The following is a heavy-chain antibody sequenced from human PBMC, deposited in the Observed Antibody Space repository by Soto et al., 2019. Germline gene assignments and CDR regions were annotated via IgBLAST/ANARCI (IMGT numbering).Heavy chain of an antibody. CDR2: INHSGST. CDR3: ARGRRHIVVVPADGMDV. D-gene: IGHD2-2*01. V-gene: IGHV4-34*01. CDR1: GGSFSGYY. Sequence: PSETLSLTCAVYGGSFSGYYWSWIRQPPGKGLEWIGEINHSGSTNYNPSLKSRVTISVDTSKNQFSLKLSSVTAADTAVYYCARGRRHIVVVPADGMDVWGQGTTVTVSS. J-gene: IGHJ6*02.